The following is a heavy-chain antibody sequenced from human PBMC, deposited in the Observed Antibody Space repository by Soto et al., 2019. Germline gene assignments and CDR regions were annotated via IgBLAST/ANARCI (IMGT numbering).Heavy chain of an antibody. CDR2: ITNTGGDT. D-gene: IGHD3-10*01. CDR3: ARGSTDSYPGSRIFDF. V-gene: IGHV3-23*01. Sequence: LXLSCGASRITCGIRSMSGVRRARGEGLEWVSTITNTGGDTKYADSVRGRFTMSRDNSKKTLYLQMNSLRVEDSALYYCARGSTDSYPGSRIFDFWGRGALVTVSS. J-gene: IGHJ4*02. CDR1: RITCGIRS.